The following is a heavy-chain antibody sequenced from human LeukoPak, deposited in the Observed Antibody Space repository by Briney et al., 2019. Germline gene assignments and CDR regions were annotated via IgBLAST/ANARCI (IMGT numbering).Heavy chain of an antibody. V-gene: IGHV2-5*01. D-gene: IGHD2-2*02. CDR3: AHTAVVPAAIINWFDP. J-gene: IGHJ5*02. Sequence: SGPMLVKPTQTLTLTCTFSGFSLSTSGVGVGWIRQPPGKALEWLALIYWNDDKRYSPSLKSRLTITKDTSKNQVVLTMTNMDPVDTATYYCAHTAVVPAAIINWFDPWGQGTLVTVSS. CDR2: IYWNDDK. CDR1: GFSLSTSGVG.